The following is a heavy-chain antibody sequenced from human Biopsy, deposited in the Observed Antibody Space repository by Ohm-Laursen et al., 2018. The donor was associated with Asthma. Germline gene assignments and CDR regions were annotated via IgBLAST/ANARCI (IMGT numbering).Heavy chain of an antibody. D-gene: IGHD5-12*01. CDR1: GDSFSNYA. CDR3: ARGYSGSDRIVYYYSGLEV. CDR2: LIPVLGTP. Sequence: ASVKVSCKASGDSFSNYAISWVRQAPGQGLEWMGGLIPVLGTPDHAQMFEGRVTITADESTSTAYMELSSLSSEDTAVYYCARGYSGSDRIVYYYSGLEVWGQGTMVTVSS. J-gene: IGHJ6*02. V-gene: IGHV1-69*13.